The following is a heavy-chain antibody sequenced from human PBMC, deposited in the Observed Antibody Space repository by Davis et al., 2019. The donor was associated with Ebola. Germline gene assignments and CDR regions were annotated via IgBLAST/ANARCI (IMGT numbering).Heavy chain of an antibody. CDR1: GYSFTSYW. Sequence: KVSCKGSGYSFTSYWISWVRQMPGKGLEWMGRIDPSDSYTNYSPSFQGHVTISADKSISTAYLQWSSLKASDTAMYYCARRVLGSGWYNAFDIWGQGTMVTVSS. CDR3: ARRVLGSGWYNAFDI. V-gene: IGHV5-10-1*01. J-gene: IGHJ3*02. CDR2: IDPSDSYT. D-gene: IGHD6-19*01.